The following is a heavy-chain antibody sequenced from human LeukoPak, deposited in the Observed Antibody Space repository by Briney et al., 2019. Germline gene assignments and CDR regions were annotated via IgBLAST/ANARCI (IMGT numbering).Heavy chain of an antibody. CDR1: GGSISSYY. J-gene: IGHJ6*03. Sequence: PSETLSLTCTVSGGSISSYYWSWIRQPPGKGLEWIGYIYYSGSTNYNPSLKSRVTISVDTSKNQFSLKLSSVTAADTAVYYCARDKVSSSWYWDYYYYYMDVWGKGTTVTISS. CDR3: ARDKVSSSWYWDYYYYYMDV. CDR2: IYYSGST. V-gene: IGHV4-59*12. D-gene: IGHD6-13*01.